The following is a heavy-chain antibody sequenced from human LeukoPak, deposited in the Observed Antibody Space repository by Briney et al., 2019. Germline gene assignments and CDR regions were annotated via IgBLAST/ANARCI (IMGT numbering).Heavy chain of an antibody. CDR2: ISGSGGST. CDR1: GFTFSSYA. J-gene: IGHJ4*02. V-gene: IGHV3-23*01. CDR3: AKYYYDSSGYYYDPIYFDY. Sequence: SEGSLRLSCAASGFTFSSYAMSWVRQAPGEGLEWVSAISGSGGSTYYAASVKGRFTISRDNSKNTLYLQMNSLRAEDTAVYYCAKYYYDSSGYYYDPIYFDYWGQGTLVTVSS. D-gene: IGHD3-22*01.